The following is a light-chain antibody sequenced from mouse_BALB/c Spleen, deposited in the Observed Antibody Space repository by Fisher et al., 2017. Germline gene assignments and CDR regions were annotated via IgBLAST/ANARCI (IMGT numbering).Light chain of an antibody. J-gene: IGKJ1*01. V-gene: IGKV3-4*01. Sequence: DIVLTQSTASLAVSLGQRATISCKASQSVDYDGDSYMNWYQQKPGQPPKLLIYAASNLESGIPDRFSGSGSGTDFTLKISRVEAEDLGVYFCSQSTHVPPTFGGGTKLEIK. CDR3: SQSTHVPPT. CDR2: AAS. CDR1: QSVDYDGDSY.